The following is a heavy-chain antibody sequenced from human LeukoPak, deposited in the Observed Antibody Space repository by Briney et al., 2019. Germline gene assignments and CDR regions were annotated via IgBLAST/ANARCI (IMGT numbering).Heavy chain of an antibody. D-gene: IGHD2-15*01. CDR2: INHSGST. V-gene: IGHV4-34*01. J-gene: IGHJ5*02. Sequence: SETLSLTCAVYGGSFSGYYWSWIRQPPGKGLEWIGEINHSGSTNYNPSLKSRVTISVDTSKNQFSLKLSSVTAADTAVYYCARGGVVAATSFRRTRYNWFDPWGQGTLVTVSS. CDR3: ARGGVVAATSFRRTRYNWFDP. CDR1: GGSFSGYY.